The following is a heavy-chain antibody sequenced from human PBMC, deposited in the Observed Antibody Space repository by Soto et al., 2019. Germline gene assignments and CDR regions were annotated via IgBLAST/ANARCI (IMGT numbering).Heavy chain of an antibody. V-gene: IGHV3-23*01. CDR1: GLTFSDYA. D-gene: IGHD3-22*01. J-gene: IGHJ4*02. Sequence: GSLRLSCAASGLTFSDYAMTWVRQAPGKGLEWVSALSGSGVSTYYADSVTGRFTISRDNSKNTVYLQMNSLRAEDTAVYYCAKIESRFYYDSSGYYPFDYWGQGTLVTVSS. CDR3: AKIESRFYYDSSGYYPFDY. CDR2: LSGSGVST.